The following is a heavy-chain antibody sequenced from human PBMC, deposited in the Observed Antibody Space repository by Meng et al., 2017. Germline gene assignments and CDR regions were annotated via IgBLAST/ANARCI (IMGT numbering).Heavy chain of an antibody. V-gene: IGHV3-30*01. Sequence: GESLKISCAASGFTFSSYAMHWVRQAPGKGLEWVAVISYDGSNKYYADSVKGRFTISRDNSKNTLYLQMNSLRAEDTAVYYCARDGGDYDFFPYYGMDVWGQGTTVTVSS. CDR2: ISYDGSNK. CDR1: GFTFSSYA. J-gene: IGHJ6*02. CDR3: ARDGGDYDFFPYYGMDV. D-gene: IGHD3-3*01.